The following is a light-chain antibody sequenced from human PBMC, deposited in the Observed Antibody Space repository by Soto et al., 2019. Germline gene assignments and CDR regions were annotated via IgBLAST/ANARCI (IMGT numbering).Light chain of an antibody. CDR2: AAS. V-gene: IGKV1-39*01. J-gene: IGKJ5*01. Sequence: DSQITQSPYSLSTSVGYRVTLPCRASQSISRSLNWYQQKPGKAPKVLIHAASSLQSGVPSRCSGSGSGTDFTLTISSLQPEDSATYFCQQGYSTVAGRVGQGTRLEIK. CDR1: QSISRS. CDR3: QQGYSTVAGR.